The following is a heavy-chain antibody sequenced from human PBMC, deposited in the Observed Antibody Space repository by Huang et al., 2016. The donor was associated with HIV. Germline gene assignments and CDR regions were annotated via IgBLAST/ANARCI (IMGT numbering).Heavy chain of an antibody. V-gene: IGHV1-8*03. CDR3: ARVGAVAGHYYYYIDV. CDR2: MNPNSGNT. CDR1: GYTFTSRD. J-gene: IGHJ6*03. Sequence: QVQLVQSGAEVKKPGASVKVSCKASGYTFTSRDINWVRQATGQGLEGMGWMNPNSGNTVYAQKFQGRGSITRNTSISTAYMELSSLRSEDTAVYYCARVGAVAGHYYYYIDVWGKGTTVTVSS. D-gene: IGHD6-19*01.